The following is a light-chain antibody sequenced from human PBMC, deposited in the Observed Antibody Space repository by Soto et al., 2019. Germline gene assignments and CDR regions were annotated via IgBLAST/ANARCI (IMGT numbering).Light chain of an antibody. J-gene: IGLJ1*01. V-gene: IGLV2-11*01. Sequence: QSALTQPRSVSGSPGQSVTISCTGTSSDVGGYNYVSWYQQHSGKAPKLMIYDVSKRPSGVPDRFSGSKSGNTASLTSSGLQAEDEADYYCCSYAGSYTLVFGTGTKLTVL. CDR1: SSDVGGYNY. CDR3: CSYAGSYTLV. CDR2: DVS.